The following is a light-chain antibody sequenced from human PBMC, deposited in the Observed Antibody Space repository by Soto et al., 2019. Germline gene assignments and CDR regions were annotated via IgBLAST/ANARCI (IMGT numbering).Light chain of an antibody. CDR2: NTS. V-gene: IGKV3-20*01. CDR3: QQCGSPRWT. CDR1: QSVSNSY. J-gene: IGKJ1*01. Sequence: EVVLTQSPGTLSLSPGERATLSCRASQSVSNSYLAWYQQKPGQAPRLLIHNTSNRATGIPDRFSGSGSGTDFTLTISRLEPEDFAVYYCQQCGSPRWTLGHGTKVEIK.